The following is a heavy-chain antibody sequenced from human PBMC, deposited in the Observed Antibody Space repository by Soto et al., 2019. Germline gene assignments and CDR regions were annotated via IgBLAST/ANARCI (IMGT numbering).Heavy chain of an antibody. D-gene: IGHD3-3*01. CDR2: ITASGRNS. Sequence: EVQLLESGGGLIQPGGSLRLSCEASGFTFNSYAMSWVRQAPGKGLEWVSSITASGRNSYYADSVKGRFTISRDQSKNTLFLQMSSLRAEDTALYYCAKLTAYYDFWSGSDFYYRGQGALVTVSS. CDR1: GFTFNSYA. CDR3: AKLTAYYDFWSGSDFYY. J-gene: IGHJ4*02. V-gene: IGHV3-23*01.